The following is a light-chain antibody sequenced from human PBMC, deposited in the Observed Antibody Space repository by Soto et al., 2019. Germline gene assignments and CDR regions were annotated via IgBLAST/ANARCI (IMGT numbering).Light chain of an antibody. V-gene: IGKV1D-16*01. CDR2: AAS. Sequence: DIQMTQSPSSVSASVGDRVTITCRASQGISSWLAWYQQKPGKAPKLLIYAASSLQSGVPSRFSGSGSGAEFTLTISGLQPGDSATYYCQQYNSYSPTFGQGTKVDIK. J-gene: IGKJ1*01. CDR3: QQYNSYSPT. CDR1: QGISSW.